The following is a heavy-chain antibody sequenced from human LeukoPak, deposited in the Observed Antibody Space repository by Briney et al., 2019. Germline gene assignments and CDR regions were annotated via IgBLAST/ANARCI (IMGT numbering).Heavy chain of an antibody. Sequence: SVKVSCKASGGTFSSYAISWVRQAPGQGLEWMGGIIPIFGTANYAQKFQGRVTITADESTSTAYMELSSLRSEDTAVYYCARAVPAAIRGNWFDPRGQGTLVTVSS. D-gene: IGHD2-2*02. CDR3: ARAVPAAIRGNWFDP. V-gene: IGHV1-69*01. J-gene: IGHJ5*02. CDR1: GGTFSSYA. CDR2: IIPIFGTA.